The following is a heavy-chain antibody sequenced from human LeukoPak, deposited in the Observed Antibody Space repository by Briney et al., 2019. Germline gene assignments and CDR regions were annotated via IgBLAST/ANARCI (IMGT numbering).Heavy chain of an antibody. CDR1: GFTFSSYS. CDR2: ISSSGSYI. V-gene: IGHV3-21*01. Sequence: GGSLRLSCAASGFTFSSYSRNWVRQAPGKGLEWVSSISSSGSYIYYADSVKGRFTISRDNAKNSLYLQMNSLRAEDTAVYYCAREYGQQLALDYWGQGTLVTVSS. D-gene: IGHD6-13*01. CDR3: AREYGQQLALDY. J-gene: IGHJ4*02.